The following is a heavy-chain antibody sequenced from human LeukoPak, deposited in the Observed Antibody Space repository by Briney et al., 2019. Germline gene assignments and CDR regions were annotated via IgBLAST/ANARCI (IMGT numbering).Heavy chain of an antibody. CDR3: ARTKGSVTRIIMLRGVLDY. Sequence: SETLSLTCGVSGGSISSSDWWSWVRQPPGKGLEWIGEIYHSGSANYNPSLKSRVTISVDKSKNQFSLKLSSVTAADTAVYYCARTKGSVTRIIMLRGVLDYWGQGTLVTVSS. V-gene: IGHV4-4*02. D-gene: IGHD3-10*01. CDR2: IYHSGSA. CDR1: GGSISSSDW. J-gene: IGHJ4*02.